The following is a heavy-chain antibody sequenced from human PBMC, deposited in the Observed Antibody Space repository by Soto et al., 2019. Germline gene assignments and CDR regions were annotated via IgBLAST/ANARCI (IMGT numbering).Heavy chain of an antibody. Sequence: PGGSLRLSCAASGFTFSSYAMSWVRQAPGKGLEWVSAISGSGGSTYYADSVKGRFTISRDNSKNTLYLQMNSLRAEDTAVYCCAKATRYYYGSGSYYNGDYYYGMDVWGQGTTVTVSS. CDR3: AKATRYYYGSGSYYNGDYYYGMDV. CDR2: ISGSGGST. D-gene: IGHD3-10*01. V-gene: IGHV3-23*01. J-gene: IGHJ6*02. CDR1: GFTFSSYA.